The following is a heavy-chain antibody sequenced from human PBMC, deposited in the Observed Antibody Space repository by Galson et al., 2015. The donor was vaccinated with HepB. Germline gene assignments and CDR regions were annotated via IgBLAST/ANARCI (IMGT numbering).Heavy chain of an antibody. Sequence: SVKVSCKASGYTFTNYDIHWVRQAPGQRLEWMALINAGNGDTKYSQRFQARVTVTRDTSASTSYMELSGLTSEDTALHYCARIDCTGTSCYFYYFDYWGQGTLVTVSS. CDR2: INAGNGDT. V-gene: IGHV1-3*01. D-gene: IGHD2-2*01. CDR1: GYTFTNYD. CDR3: ARIDCTGTSCYFYYFDY. J-gene: IGHJ4*02.